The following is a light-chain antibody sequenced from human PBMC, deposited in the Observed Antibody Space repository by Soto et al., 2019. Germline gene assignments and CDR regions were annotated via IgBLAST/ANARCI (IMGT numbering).Light chain of an antibody. J-gene: IGKJ2*01. CDR1: QSVSSSY. CDR3: QQYGSSPRT. CDR2: GAS. V-gene: IGKV3-20*01. Sequence: EIGLTQSPGTLSLSPGERATLSCTASQSVSSSYLAWYQQKPGQAPRPLIYGASSRATGIPDRFSGSGSGTDFPLTISRLEPEDFAVYYCQQYGSSPRTFGQGTKLEIK.